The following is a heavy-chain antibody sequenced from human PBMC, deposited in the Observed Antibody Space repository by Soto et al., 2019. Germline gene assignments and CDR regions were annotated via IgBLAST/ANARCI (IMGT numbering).Heavy chain of an antibody. J-gene: IGHJ4*02. CDR3: ARDREVGYYDSSGYYYLDY. V-gene: IGHV3-30-3*01. CDR1: GFTFSSYA. D-gene: IGHD3-22*01. Sequence: QVQLVESGGGVVQPGRSLRLSCAASGFTFSSYAMHWVRQAPGKGLEWVAVISYDGSNKYYADSVKGRFNISRDNSKNTLYLQMNSLRAEDTAVYYCARDREVGYYDSSGYYYLDYWGQGTLVTVSS. CDR2: ISYDGSNK.